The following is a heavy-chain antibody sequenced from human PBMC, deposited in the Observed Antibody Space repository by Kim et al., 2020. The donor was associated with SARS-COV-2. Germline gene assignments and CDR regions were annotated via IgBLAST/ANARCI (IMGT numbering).Heavy chain of an antibody. V-gene: IGHV4-59*01. CDR2: IYYSGST. D-gene: IGHD1-1*01. Sequence: SETLSLTCTVSGGSISSYYWSWIRQPPGKGLEWIGYIYYSGSTNYNPSLKSRVTISVDTSKNQFSLKLSSVTAADTAVYYCARNINWNDAFDIWGQGTMVTVSS. J-gene: IGHJ3*02. CDR3: ARNINWNDAFDI. CDR1: GGSISSYY.